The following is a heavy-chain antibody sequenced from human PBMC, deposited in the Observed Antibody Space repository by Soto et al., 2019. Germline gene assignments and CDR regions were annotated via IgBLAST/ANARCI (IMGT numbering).Heavy chain of an antibody. J-gene: IGHJ4*02. V-gene: IGHV4-30-4*01. CDR2: IYNNGNT. CDR3: ARAKQSYRTRYYFDY. CDR1: GGSISSVDYS. Sequence: SETLSLTCTVSGGSISSVDYSWTWLRQPPGKGLEWIGDIYNNGNTNQAPSLKSRLTISVDTSKNQFSLKLSSVTAADTAVYYCARAKQSYRTRYYFDYWGQGTLVTVSS. D-gene: IGHD6-19*01.